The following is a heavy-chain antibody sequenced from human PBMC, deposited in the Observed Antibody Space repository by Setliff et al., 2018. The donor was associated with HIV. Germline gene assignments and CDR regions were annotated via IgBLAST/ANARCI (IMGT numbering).Heavy chain of an antibody. CDR3: ARPLVVPAAMSEGVAFDI. V-gene: IGHV1-2*02. Sequence: ASVKVSCKASGYTFTGYYMHWVRQAPGQGLEWMGWINPNSGGTNDAQKFQGRVTMTRDTSTSTAYMERSSLRSDDTAVYYCARPLVVPAAMSEGVAFDIWGQGTMVTVSS. CDR2: INPNSGGT. D-gene: IGHD2-2*01. J-gene: IGHJ3*02. CDR1: GYTFTGYY.